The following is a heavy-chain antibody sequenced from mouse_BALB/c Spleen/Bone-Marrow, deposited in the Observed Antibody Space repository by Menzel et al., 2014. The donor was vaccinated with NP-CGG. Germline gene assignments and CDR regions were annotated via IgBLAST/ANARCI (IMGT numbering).Heavy chain of an antibody. J-gene: IGHJ2*01. CDR2: IRNKAYSYTT. CDR3: ARDMGGLLFDY. CDR1: GFTFTDYY. Sequence: EVKLVESGGGLVQPGGSLRLSCATSGFTFTDYYMNWVRQPPGKALEWLGFIRNKAYSYTTEYSASVKGRFTISRDNSQSILYLQINTLRAEDSATYYCARDMGGLLFDYWGQGTTLTVSS. D-gene: IGHD2-3*01. V-gene: IGHV7-3*02.